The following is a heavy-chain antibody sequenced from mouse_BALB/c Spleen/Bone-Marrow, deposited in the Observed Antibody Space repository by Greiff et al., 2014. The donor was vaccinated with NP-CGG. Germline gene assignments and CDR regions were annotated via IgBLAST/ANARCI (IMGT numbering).Heavy chain of an antibody. V-gene: IGHV5-4*02. CDR1: GFTFSDYY. Sequence: EVQLQQSGGGLVKPGGSLKLSCAASGFTFSDYYMYWVRQTPEKRLEWVATISDGGTYTLYPDSVKGRFTISRDNARNNLYLQMSSLQSEDTAMYYCTRSGKRYGAMDYWGQGTSVTVSS. CDR3: TRSGKRYGAMDY. D-gene: IGHD2-10*02. CDR2: ISDGGTYT. J-gene: IGHJ4*01.